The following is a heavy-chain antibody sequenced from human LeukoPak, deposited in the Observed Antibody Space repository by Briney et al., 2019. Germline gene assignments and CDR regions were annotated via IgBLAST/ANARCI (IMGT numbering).Heavy chain of an antibody. CDR1: GFTFSSYG. J-gene: IGHJ3*02. CDR3: ATASRLSYDTFDI. Sequence: GGSLRLSCAASGFTFSSYGMSWVRQAPGKGLEWVANIKQDGSEKYYVDSVKGRFTISRDNAKNSLYLQMNSLRAEDTAVYYCATASRLSYDTFDIWGQGTVVTVSS. CDR2: IKQDGSEK. V-gene: IGHV3-7*01. D-gene: IGHD2/OR15-2a*01.